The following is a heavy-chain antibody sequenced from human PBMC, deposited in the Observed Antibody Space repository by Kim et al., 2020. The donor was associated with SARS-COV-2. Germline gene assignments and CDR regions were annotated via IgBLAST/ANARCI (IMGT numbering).Heavy chain of an antibody. CDR1: GFSFSAYG. CDR3: AKGKVAHETSCFDL. Sequence: GGSLRLSCAASGFSFSAYGMNWVRQAPGKGLEWVSIISDSGSTRYYADSVKGRFTISRDNSKNTLNLQMNSLRAEDTAVYYCAKGKVAHETSCFDLWGRGTLVTVSS. J-gene: IGHJ2*01. D-gene: IGHD5-12*01. V-gene: IGHV3-23*01. CDR2: ISDSGSTR.